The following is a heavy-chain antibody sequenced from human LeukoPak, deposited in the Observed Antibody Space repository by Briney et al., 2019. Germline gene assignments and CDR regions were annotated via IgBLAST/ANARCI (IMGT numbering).Heavy chain of an antibody. V-gene: IGHV3-11*01. Sequence: PGGSLRLSCAASGFTFSDFYMSWIRQVPGKGLEWLSYIGGSGTDIKYADSVKGRFTISRDNAKKSLYLQMTSLRVEDAAVYYCARDRCTGAACSGYYHGMDVWGQGTTVTVSS. CDR2: IGGSGTDI. CDR1: GFTFSDFY. CDR3: ARDRCTGAACSGYYHGMDV. D-gene: IGHD2-8*02. J-gene: IGHJ6*02.